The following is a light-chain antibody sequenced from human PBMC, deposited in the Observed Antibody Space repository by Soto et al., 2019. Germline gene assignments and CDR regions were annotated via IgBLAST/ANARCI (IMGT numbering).Light chain of an antibody. CDR1: QNIGTF. J-gene: IGKJ4*01. V-gene: IGKV1-39*01. CDR2: GAS. CDR3: QQCFSTPFLT. Sequence: DIQMTQSPSSLTASVGDRVTITCRASQNIGTFLNWYQQKPGKAPKLLIYGASNLSTGVPSTFSGSGSGTDFTLTISSLQPDDFATYHCQQCFSTPFLTFGGGTKVEIK.